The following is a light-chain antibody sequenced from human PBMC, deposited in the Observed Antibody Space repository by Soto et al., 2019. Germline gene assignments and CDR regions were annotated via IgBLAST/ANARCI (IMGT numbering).Light chain of an antibody. Sequence: DIPVSQSPSSLSAVVGDRVTLTCRASQSISSWLAWYQQKPGKAPKLLIYKASSLESGVPSRSSGSGSGTEFSLTISSLQTDDFATYYCQQYNSFPTFGQGTKVDI. V-gene: IGKV1-5*03. CDR3: QQYNSFPT. CDR1: QSISSW. CDR2: KAS. J-gene: IGKJ1*01.